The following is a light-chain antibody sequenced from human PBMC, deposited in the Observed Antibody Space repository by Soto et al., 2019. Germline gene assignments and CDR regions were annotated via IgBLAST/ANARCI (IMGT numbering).Light chain of an antibody. CDR2: AAS. CDR1: QDVSNY. Sequence: DMQMTQSPSSLSASVGDSVTITYRANQDVSNYLAWYQQKPGKVPKLLIYAASTLQSGVPARFSGGASGTEFTLTISSLQPEDFATYFCQKYNRAPFTFGPGTKVDIK. J-gene: IGKJ3*01. CDR3: QKYNRAPFT. V-gene: IGKV1-27*01.